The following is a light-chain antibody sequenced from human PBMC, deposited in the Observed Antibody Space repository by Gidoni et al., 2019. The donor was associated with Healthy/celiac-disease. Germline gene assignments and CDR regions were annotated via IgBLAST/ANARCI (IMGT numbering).Light chain of an antibody. CDR3: SSYAGSNNYV. CDR2: EVS. Sequence: QSALTQPPSASGSPGQSVTISCTGTSSDVGGYNYVSWYQQHPGKAPKLMIYEVSKRPSGVPDRVSGSKSGNTASLTVSGLQAADEADYYCSSYAGSNNYVFGTGTKVTVL. J-gene: IGLJ1*01. CDR1: SSDVGGYNY. V-gene: IGLV2-8*01.